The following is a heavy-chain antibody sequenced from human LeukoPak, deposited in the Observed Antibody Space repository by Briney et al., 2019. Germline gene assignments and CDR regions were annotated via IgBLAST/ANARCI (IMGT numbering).Heavy chain of an antibody. J-gene: IGHJ4*02. CDR2: INPNSGGT. Sequence: ASVKVSCKASGYTFTGYYMHWVRQAPGQGLEWMGWINPNSGGTNYAQKFQGRVTMTRDTSISTAYMELSRLRSDDTAVYYCARDKRSAMIEDDYWGQGTLVTVSS. CDR1: GYTFTGYY. CDR3: ARDKRSAMIEDDY. D-gene: IGHD3-22*01. V-gene: IGHV1-2*02.